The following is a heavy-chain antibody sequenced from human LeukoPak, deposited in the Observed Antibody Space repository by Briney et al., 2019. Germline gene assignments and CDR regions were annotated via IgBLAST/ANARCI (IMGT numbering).Heavy chain of an antibody. CDR2: IYHSGST. CDR1: GGSISSSNW. Sequence: PSETLSLTCAVSGGSISSSNWWSWVRQPPGKGLEWIGEIYHSGSTNYNPSLKSRVTISVDKSKNQFSLKLSSVTAADTAVYYCARETYYYDSSGYPGPYFDYWGQGTLVTVSS. CDR3: ARETYYYDSSGYPGPYFDY. D-gene: IGHD3-22*01. V-gene: IGHV4-4*02. J-gene: IGHJ4*02.